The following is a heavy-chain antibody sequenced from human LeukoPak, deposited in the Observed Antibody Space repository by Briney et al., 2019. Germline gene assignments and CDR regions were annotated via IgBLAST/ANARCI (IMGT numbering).Heavy chain of an antibody. CDR2: IWYDGSNK. D-gene: IGHD7-27*01. Sequence: GRSLRLSCAASGFTFSSYGMHWVRQAPGKGLEWVAVIWYDGSNKYYADSVKGRFTISRDNSKNTLYLQMNSLRAEDKAVYYCAREDDSWGPNNLDLWGQGTMVTVSS. J-gene: IGHJ3*01. CDR1: GFTFSSYG. CDR3: AREDDSWGPNNLDL. V-gene: IGHV3-33*01.